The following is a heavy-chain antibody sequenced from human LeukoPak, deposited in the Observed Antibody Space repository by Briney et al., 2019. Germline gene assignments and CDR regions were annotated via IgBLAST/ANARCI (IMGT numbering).Heavy chain of an antibody. CDR3: AKDFYYYGSGSDAFDI. V-gene: IGHV3-30*18. J-gene: IGHJ3*02. CDR1: GFTFSSYG. Sequence: GRSLRLSCAASGFTFSSYGMHWVRQAPGKGLEWVAVISYDGSNKYYADSVKGRFTISRDNSKDTLYLQMNSLRAEDTAVYYCAKDFYYYGSGSDAFDIWGQGTMVTVSS. CDR2: ISYDGSNK. D-gene: IGHD3-10*01.